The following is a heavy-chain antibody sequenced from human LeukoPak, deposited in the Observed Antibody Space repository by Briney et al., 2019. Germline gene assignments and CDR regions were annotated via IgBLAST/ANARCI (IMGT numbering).Heavy chain of an antibody. CDR2: ITNSGENT. D-gene: IGHD1-26*01. CDR1: GFSFPYG. V-gene: IGHV3-23*01. Sequence: GGSLRLSCEASGFSFPYGMSWVRQAPGKGLEWVSGITNSGENTYYADSVKGRFTISRDNSKNTLYLQMNSLRAEDTAVYYCAKAPMVGATFYYYYMDVWGKGTTVTVSS. CDR3: AKAPMVGATFYYYYMDV. J-gene: IGHJ6*03.